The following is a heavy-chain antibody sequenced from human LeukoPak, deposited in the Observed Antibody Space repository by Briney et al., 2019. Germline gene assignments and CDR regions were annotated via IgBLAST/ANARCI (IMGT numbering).Heavy chain of an antibody. CDR2: IYTSGST. J-gene: IGHJ6*03. Sequence: MASETLSLTCAVYGGSFSGYYWSWIRQPPGKGLEWIGRIYTSGSTNYNPSLKSRVTMSVDTSKNQFSLKLSSVTAADTAVYYCARALGGYSYGYYYYYYMDVWGKGTTVTISS. CDR3: ARALGGYSYGYYYYYYMDV. CDR1: GGSFSGYY. V-gene: IGHV4-59*10. D-gene: IGHD5-18*01.